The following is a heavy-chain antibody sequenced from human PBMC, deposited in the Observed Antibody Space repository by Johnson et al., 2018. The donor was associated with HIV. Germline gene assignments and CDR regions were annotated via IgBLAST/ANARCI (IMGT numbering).Heavy chain of an antibody. D-gene: IGHD6-19*01. CDR1: GFIFRNYW. V-gene: IGHV3-74*03. CDR2: IYSDGSDT. CDR3: AGKQWLEVASVALDV. J-gene: IGHJ3*01. Sequence: VQLVESGGGLVQPGGSLRLSCAASGFIFRNYWMHWVRQAPGKGLVWVARIYSDGSDTAYADSVKGRFTISRDNAKKTLYLQINSLRAEDTAVYYCAGKQWLEVASVALDVGGQGKMVTVSS.